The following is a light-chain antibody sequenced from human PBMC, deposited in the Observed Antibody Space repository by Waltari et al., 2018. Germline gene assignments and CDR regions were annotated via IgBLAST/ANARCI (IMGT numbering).Light chain of an antibody. CDR1: QSISSY. J-gene: IGKJ4*01. V-gene: IGKV1-39*01. Sequence: DIQMTQSPSSLSASVVDRVTITCRASQSISSYLNWYQQKPGKDPKLLIYAASSLQSGVPSRFSGSGSETDFTLTISSLQPEDFATYYCQQSYSTSTFGGGTKVEIK. CDR3: QQSYSTST. CDR2: AAS.